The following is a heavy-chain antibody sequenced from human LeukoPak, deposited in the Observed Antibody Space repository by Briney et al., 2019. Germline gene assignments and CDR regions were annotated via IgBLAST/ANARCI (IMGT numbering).Heavy chain of an antibody. D-gene: IGHD4/OR15-4a*01. J-gene: IGHJ4*02. V-gene: IGHV3-23*01. CDR1: GFTFSSYA. Sequence: GGSLRLPCAASGFTFSSYAMNWVRQAPGKGLGWVSISGSGGDTYYADPVKGRFTISRDNSKDTLYLQMNSLRAEDTAVYYCAKARGATYGTYYFDYWGQGTLVTVSS. CDR3: AKARGATYGTYYFDY. CDR2: ISGSGGDT.